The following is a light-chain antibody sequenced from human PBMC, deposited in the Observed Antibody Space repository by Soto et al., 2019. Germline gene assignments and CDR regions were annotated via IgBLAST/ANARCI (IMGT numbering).Light chain of an antibody. Sequence: QSALTQPASVSGSPGQSITISCTGTSSDVGSYNLVSWYQQHPSKAPKLMIYEGSKRPSGVSNRFSGSKSGNTASLTISGLQADDEADYYCCSYAGSSTFAVFGGGTQLTVL. CDR2: EGS. J-gene: IGLJ7*01. CDR1: SSDVGSYNL. CDR3: CSYAGSSTFAV. V-gene: IGLV2-23*03.